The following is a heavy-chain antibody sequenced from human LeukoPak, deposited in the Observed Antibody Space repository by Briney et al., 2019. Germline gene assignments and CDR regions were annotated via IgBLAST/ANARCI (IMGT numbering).Heavy chain of an antibody. J-gene: IGHJ6*03. V-gene: IGHV3-7*01. D-gene: IGHD3-3*01. CDR1: GFTFKGYW. Sequence: GGSLRLSCEASGFTFKGYWMSWVRQAPGKGLEWVANINQDRSEKDYLDSVKGRFTISRDNAKNSLYLQMDNLTVEDTAVYCCAREVRCLTWFVDLTHYFMDVWGKGSAVIVSS. CDR2: INQDRSEK. CDR3: AREVRCLTWFVDLTHYFMDV.